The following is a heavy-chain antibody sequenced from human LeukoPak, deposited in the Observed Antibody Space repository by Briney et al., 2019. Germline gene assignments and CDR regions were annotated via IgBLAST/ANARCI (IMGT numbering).Heavy chain of an antibody. D-gene: IGHD3-3*01. CDR1: GGSISSYY. CDR2: IYYSGST. Sequence: PSETLSLTCTVPGGSISSYYWSWIRQPPGKGLEWIGYIYYSGSTNYNPSLKSRVTISVDTSKNQFSLKLSSVTAADTAVYYCARTVSHYTNWFDPWGQGTLVTVSS. V-gene: IGHV4-59*01. J-gene: IGHJ5*02. CDR3: ARTVSHYTNWFDP.